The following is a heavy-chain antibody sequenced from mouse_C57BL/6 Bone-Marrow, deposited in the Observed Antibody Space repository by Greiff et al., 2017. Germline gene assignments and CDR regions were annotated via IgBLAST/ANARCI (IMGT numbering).Heavy chain of an antibody. CDR2: IYPGSGST. CDR3: ARGVYYDYPWFAY. J-gene: IGHJ3*01. CDR1: GYTFTSYW. V-gene: IGHV1-55*01. D-gene: IGHD2-4*01. Sequence: QVQLQQPGAELVKPGASVKMSCKASGYTFTSYWITWVKQRPGQGLEWIGDIYPGSGSTNYNEKFKSKATLTVDTSSSTAYLQLSSLTSEDSAVYYCARGVYYDYPWFAYWGQGTLVTVSA.